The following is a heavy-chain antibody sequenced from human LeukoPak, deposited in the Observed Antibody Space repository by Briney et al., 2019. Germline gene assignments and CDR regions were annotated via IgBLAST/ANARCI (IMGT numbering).Heavy chain of an antibody. V-gene: IGHV4-39*07. J-gene: IGHJ4*02. CDR3: ARATTVTTTFDY. D-gene: IGHD4-17*01. CDR1: GGSISSSSYY. Sequence: SETLSLTRTVSGGSISSSSYYWGWIRQPPGKGLEWIGSIYYSGSTYYNPSLKSRVTISVDTSKNQFSLKLSSVTAADTAVYYCARATTVTTTFDYWGQGTLVTVSS. CDR2: IYYSGST.